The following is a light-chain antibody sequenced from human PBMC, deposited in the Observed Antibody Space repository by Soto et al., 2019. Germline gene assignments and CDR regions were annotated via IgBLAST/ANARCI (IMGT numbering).Light chain of an antibody. V-gene: IGKV1-5*03. Sequence: DIQMTQSPSTLSASVGDRVTITCRASQSISSWLAWYQQKPGKAPKLLIYKASSLESGVPSRFSGSGSGTEFTLTISSLQSDDFATYYCQQYNSYSSLTFGGVTKVEIK. J-gene: IGKJ4*01. CDR2: KAS. CDR1: QSISSW. CDR3: QQYNSYSSLT.